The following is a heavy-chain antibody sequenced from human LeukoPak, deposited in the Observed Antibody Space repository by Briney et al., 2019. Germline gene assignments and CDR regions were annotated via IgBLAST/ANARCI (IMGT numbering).Heavy chain of an antibody. V-gene: IGHV3-30*19. CDR3: ASDLGCGGDCYPPPPLDY. CDR1: GFTFSSYG. J-gene: IGHJ4*02. Sequence: PGGSLRLSCAASGFTFSSYGMHWVRQAPGKGLEWVAVIWYDGSNKYYADSVKGRFTISRDNSKNTLYLQMNSLRAEDTAVYYCASDLGCGGDCYPPPPLDYWGQGTLVTVSS. D-gene: IGHD2-21*02. CDR2: IWYDGSNK.